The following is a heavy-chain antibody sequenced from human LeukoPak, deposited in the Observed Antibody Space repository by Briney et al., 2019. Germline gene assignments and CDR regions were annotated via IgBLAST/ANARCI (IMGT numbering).Heavy chain of an antibody. J-gene: IGHJ4*02. CDR2: IYYSGST. Sequence: PSETLSLTCAVYGGSFSGYYWSWIRQPPGKGLEWIGSIYYSGSTYYNPSLKSRVTISVDTSKNQFSLKLSSVTAADTAVYYCARDRGYSGYDPSYYFDYWGQGTLVTVSS. V-gene: IGHV4-34*01. CDR1: GGSFSGYY. CDR3: ARDRGYSGYDPSYYFDY. D-gene: IGHD5-12*01.